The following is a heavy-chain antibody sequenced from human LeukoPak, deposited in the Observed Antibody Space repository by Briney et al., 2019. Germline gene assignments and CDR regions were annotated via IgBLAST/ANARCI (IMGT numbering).Heavy chain of an antibody. Sequence: SETLSLTCTVSGYSISSSNWWSWGRQPPGKGLGWIGSIYYSGSTYYNPSLKSRVTISVDTSKNQFSLKLSSVTAADTAVYYCARDTTYYDSSGYYYVKFDYWGQGTLVTVSS. CDR1: GYSISSSNW. D-gene: IGHD3-22*01. V-gene: IGHV4-38-2*02. J-gene: IGHJ4*02. CDR3: ARDTTYYDSSGYYYVKFDY. CDR2: IYYSGST.